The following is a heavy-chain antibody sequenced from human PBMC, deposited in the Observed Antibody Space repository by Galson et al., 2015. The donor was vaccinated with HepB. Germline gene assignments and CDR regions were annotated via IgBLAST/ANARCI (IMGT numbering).Heavy chain of an antibody. CDR1: GFTFSSYG. V-gene: IGHV3-30*18. CDR2: ISYDGSNK. CDR3: AKDGGRMITVSDAFDV. J-gene: IGHJ3*01. Sequence: SLRLSCAASGFTFSSYGMHWVRQAPGKGLEWVAVISYDGSNKYYADSVKGRFTISRDNSKNTLYLQMNSLRAEDTALYYCAKDGGRMITVSDAFDVWGQGTMVTVSS. D-gene: IGHD3-16*01.